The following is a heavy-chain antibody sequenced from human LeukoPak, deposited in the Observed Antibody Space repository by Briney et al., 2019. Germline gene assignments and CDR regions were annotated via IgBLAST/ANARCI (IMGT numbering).Heavy chain of an antibody. V-gene: IGHV3-9*03. J-gene: IGHJ3*02. CDR3: ARRQSTIFGVAYDAFDI. D-gene: IGHD3-3*01. CDR1: GFTFDDYA. Sequence: PGGSLRLSCAASGFTFDDYAMHWVRQAPGRGLEWASGISWNSGSIGYADSVKGRFTISRDNAKNSLYLQMNSLRAEDMALYYCARRQSTIFGVAYDAFDIWGQGTMVTVSS. CDR2: ISWNSGSI.